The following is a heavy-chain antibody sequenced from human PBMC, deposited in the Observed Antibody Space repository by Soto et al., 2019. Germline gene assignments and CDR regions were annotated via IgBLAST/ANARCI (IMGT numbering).Heavy chain of an antibody. CDR3: AKEIFAAAYAATSASDL. D-gene: IGHD2-8*01. CDR2: VDGSGSDT. CDR1: GFTFSSHA. J-gene: IGHJ4*02. Sequence: GGSLRLSCAASGFTFSSHAMGWLRQAPGTGPEWVAFVDGSGSDTSYADSVKGRFTISRGNSDNSLYLHMNSLRAEDTGRYFCAKEIFAAAYAATSASDLWGQGTLVTVSS. V-gene: IGHV3-23*01.